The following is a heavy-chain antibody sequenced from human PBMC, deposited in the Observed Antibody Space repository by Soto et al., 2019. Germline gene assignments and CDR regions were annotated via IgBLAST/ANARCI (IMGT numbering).Heavy chain of an antibody. CDR1: GGTFSSYA. D-gene: IGHD1-26*01. V-gene: IGHV1-69*01. Sequence: QVQLVQSGADVKKPGSSVKVSCKASGGTFSSYAITWVRQAPGQGLEWVGGIIPIFGTANDAQKFQSRVTLTADESTRTAYMELSSLRYEDTAVYYCARDRGGGRHRLDAFDIWGQGTMVTGSS. CDR3: ARDRGGGRHRLDAFDI. J-gene: IGHJ3*02. CDR2: IIPIFGTA.